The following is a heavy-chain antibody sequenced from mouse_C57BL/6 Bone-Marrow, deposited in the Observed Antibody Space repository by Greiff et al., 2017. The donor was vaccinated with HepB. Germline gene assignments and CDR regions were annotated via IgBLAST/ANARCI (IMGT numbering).Heavy chain of an antibody. CDR3: ARMGDYGFAY. J-gene: IGHJ3*01. CDR2: IDPSDSYT. Sequence: QVQLQQPGAELVMPGASVKLSCKASGYTFTSYWMHWVKQRPGQGLEWIGEIDPSDSYTNYNQKFKGKSTLTVDKSSSTAYMQLSSLTSEDSAVYYCARMGDYGFAYWGQGTLVTVSA. D-gene: IGHD2-4*01. V-gene: IGHV1-69*01. CDR1: GYTFTSYW.